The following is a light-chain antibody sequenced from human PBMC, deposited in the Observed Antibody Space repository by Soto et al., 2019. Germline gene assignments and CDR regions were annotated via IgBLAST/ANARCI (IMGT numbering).Light chain of an antibody. CDR1: NIGSKS. CDR2: DDS. J-gene: IGLJ2*01. Sequence: SSELTQPPSVSVAPGQTARITCGGNNIGSKSVHWYQLKPGQAPVLVVYDDSDRPSGIPERFSGSNSGNTATLTISRVEAGDEADYYCQVWDSSSDHVVFGGGTKVTVL. V-gene: IGLV3-21*02. CDR3: QVWDSSSDHVV.